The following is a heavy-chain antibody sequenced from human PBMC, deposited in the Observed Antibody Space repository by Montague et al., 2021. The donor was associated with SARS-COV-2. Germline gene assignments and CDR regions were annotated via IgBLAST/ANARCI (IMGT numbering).Heavy chain of an antibody. V-gene: IGHV4-59*01. Sequence: SETLSLTCSVSGGSMINNYWSWIRQPPGKGLEWMGYIYYTGSTDXNPSLESRATLSIDTSENEFSLKLTSVTAADTAVYYCARGGGRLQYSYYYGMDVWGQGTTVTVSS. D-gene: IGHD5-12*01. CDR3: ARGGGRLQYSYYYGMDV. CDR2: IYYTGST. CDR1: GGSMINNY. J-gene: IGHJ6*02.